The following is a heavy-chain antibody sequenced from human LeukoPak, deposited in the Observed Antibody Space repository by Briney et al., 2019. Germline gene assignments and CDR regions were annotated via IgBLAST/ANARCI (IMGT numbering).Heavy chain of an antibody. Sequence: PGGSLRLSCAASGFTFSSNGMDWVRQAPGKGLEWVAVIYYDGNTQYYADSVKGRFTISRDNFKNTLFLQMNSLRADDTAVYYCARWGAGRTSDYWGQGTLVTVSS. CDR2: IYYDGNTQ. CDR3: ARWGAGRTSDY. CDR1: GFTFSSNG. J-gene: IGHJ4*02. V-gene: IGHV3-33*01. D-gene: IGHD1-26*01.